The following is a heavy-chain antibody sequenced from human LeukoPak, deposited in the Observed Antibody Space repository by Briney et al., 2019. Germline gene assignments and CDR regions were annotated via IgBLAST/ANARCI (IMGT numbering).Heavy chain of an antibody. CDR1: GFTFSSYG. D-gene: IGHD3-16*01. CDR3: ARRAGAYTHPYDY. CDR2: ISCDGSNK. J-gene: IGHJ4*02. Sequence: GGSLRLSCAASGFTFSSYGMHWVRQAPGKGLEWVAVISCDGSNKYYADSVKGRFTISRDNSKNTLYLQMNSLRAEDTAVYYCARRAGAYTHPYDYWGQGTLVTVS. V-gene: IGHV3-30*03.